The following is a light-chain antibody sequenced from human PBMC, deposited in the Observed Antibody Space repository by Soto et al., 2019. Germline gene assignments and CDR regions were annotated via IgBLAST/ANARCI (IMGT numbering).Light chain of an antibody. CDR2: GAS. J-gene: IGKJ1*01. V-gene: IGKV3-20*01. CDR3: QYYATSPQT. CDR1: QSVSSSA. Sequence: EIVLTQSPGTLSLSPGERATLSCRASQSVSSSALAWYQQKPGQAPRRLIYGASSRATGIPDRFSGSGSGTDFTLTISRLEPEDFAVYYCQYYATSPQTFGQGTKVDIK.